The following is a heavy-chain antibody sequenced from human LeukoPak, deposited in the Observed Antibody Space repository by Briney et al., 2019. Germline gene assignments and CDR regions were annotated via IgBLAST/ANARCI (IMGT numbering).Heavy chain of an antibody. D-gene: IGHD2-2*01. Sequence: GGSLRLSCAASGFTFSSYWMTWVRQAPGKGLEWVANIKQDGSEEHYVDSVKGRFTISRDNAKNSLYLQMNSLRAEDTAIYYCVSCGTTTCIIRFDHWGQGTLVTVSS. V-gene: IGHV3-7*01. CDR1: GFTFSSYW. CDR3: VSCGTTTCIIRFDH. J-gene: IGHJ4*02. CDR2: IKQDGSEE.